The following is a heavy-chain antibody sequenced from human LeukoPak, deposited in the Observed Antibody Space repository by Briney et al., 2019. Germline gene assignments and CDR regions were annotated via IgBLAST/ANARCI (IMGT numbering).Heavy chain of an antibody. D-gene: IGHD5-24*01. V-gene: IGHV4-34*01. CDR1: GGSFSGYY. CDR2: INHSGST. J-gene: IGHJ4*02. CDR3: ARGSRDGYNYVDYFDY. Sequence: SETLSLTCAVYGGSFSGYYWSWIRQPPGKGLERIGEINHSGSTNYNPSLKSRVTISVDTSKNQVSLKLSSVTAADTAVYYCARGSRDGYNYVDYFDYWGQGTLVTVSS.